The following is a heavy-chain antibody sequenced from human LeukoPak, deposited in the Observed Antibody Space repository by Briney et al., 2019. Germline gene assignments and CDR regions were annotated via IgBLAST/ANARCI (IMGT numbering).Heavy chain of an antibody. J-gene: IGHJ3*02. CDR1: GFSFSVYG. CDR3: ARGYCRGGSCYSGDAFDT. Sequence: GGSLRLSCAASGFSFSVYGMDWVRQAPGKGLEWVAVVSYDGVNTYYADSVKGRFTISRDNSNNTLYLQMNSLRAEDTAVYYCARGYCRGGSCYSGDAFDTWGQGTMVTVSS. V-gene: IGHV3-30*03. CDR2: VSYDGVNT. D-gene: IGHD2-15*01.